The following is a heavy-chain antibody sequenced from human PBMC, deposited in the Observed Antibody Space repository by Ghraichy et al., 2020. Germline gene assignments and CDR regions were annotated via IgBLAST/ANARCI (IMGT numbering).Heavy chain of an antibody. Sequence: SETLSLTCTVSGGSISSYSWCWIRQPPWKGLEWIGYIYYSGSTNYNPSLKSRVTISVDTSKNQFSLKLSSVTAADTAVYYCARRPTVTTLWYFDLWGRGTLVTVSS. CDR1: GGSISSYS. D-gene: IGHD4-17*01. CDR2: IYYSGST. CDR3: ARRPTVTTLWYFDL. J-gene: IGHJ2*01. V-gene: IGHV4-59*01.